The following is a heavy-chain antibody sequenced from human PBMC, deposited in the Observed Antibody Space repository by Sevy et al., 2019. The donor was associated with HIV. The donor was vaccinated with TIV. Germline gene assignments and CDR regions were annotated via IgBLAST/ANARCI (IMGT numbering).Heavy chain of an antibody. V-gene: IGHV3-9*01. CDR1: EFTFSDYA. D-gene: IGHD2-2*01. J-gene: IGHJ3*01. CDR2: ISWNSGAI. CDR3: ARALGYCVVNTCYGGSVNAFDV. Sequence: GGSLRLSCAASEFTFSDYAMHWVRQVPGKGLEWVSGISWNSGAIGYADSVQGRFTISRDNAKSSLYLQMNSLIVEDTALDYCARALGYCVVNTCYGGSVNAFDVWGQGTMVTVSS.